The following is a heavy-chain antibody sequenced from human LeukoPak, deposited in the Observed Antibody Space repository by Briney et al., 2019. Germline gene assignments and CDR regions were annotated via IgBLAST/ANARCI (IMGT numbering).Heavy chain of an antibody. CDR2: IDHSGTT. CDR3: ARGRQYGYSPFAY. V-gene: IGHV4-34*01. CDR1: GGSFSDYF. D-gene: IGHD2-15*01. Sequence: PSETLSLTCAVYGGSFSDYFLSWIRQSPGKGLEWIGEIDHSGTTTYNPSLRSRVTISVNTSKNHLSLRLSSVTAADTAVYYCARGRQYGYSPFAYWGQGTLVTVSS. J-gene: IGHJ4*02.